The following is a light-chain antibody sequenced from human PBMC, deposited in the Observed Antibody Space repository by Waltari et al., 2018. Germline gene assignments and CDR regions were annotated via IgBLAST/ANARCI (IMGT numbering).Light chain of an antibody. CDR2: AVT. CDR3: TSYTSSITYV. Sequence: QSALTQPASVSGSPGQSITISCTGTSSDVGGYNYVSWYQQRPGKAPKLMILAVTHRPSGVSDRFSGAKSGNTASLTISGLQAEDEADYYCTSYTSSITYVFGTGTKVTVL. J-gene: IGLJ1*01. CDR1: SSDVGGYNY. V-gene: IGLV2-14*01.